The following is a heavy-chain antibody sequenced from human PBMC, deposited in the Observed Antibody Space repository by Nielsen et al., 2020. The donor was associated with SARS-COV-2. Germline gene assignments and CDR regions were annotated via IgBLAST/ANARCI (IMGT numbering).Heavy chain of an antibody. Sequence: SETLSLTCAVHGGSFSSDYWSWIRQPPGKGLEWIGEVTHIGKINYNTSLKSRVTISVDTSKDQISLMLSSVTAADTAVYYCAKDYGGGVEIWGQGTMVTVSS. CDR3: AKDYGGGVEI. V-gene: IGHV4-34*01. D-gene: IGHD4-23*01. CDR1: GGSFSSDY. J-gene: IGHJ3*02. CDR2: VTHIGKI.